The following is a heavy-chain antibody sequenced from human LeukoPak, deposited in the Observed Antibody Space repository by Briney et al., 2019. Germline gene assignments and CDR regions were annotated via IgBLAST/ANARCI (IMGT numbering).Heavy chain of an antibody. D-gene: IGHD6-19*01. CDR3: AREGDPGIAVAAHVGSYFDY. Sequence: SETLSLTCTVSGGSINSNNYYWSWIRQPPGKGLEWIGYIYYSESTNYNPSLKSRVTISVDTSKNQFSLKLSSVTAADTAVYYCAREGDPGIAVAAHVGSYFDYWGQGTLVTVSS. CDR2: IYYSEST. J-gene: IGHJ4*02. CDR1: GGSINSNNYY. V-gene: IGHV4-61*01.